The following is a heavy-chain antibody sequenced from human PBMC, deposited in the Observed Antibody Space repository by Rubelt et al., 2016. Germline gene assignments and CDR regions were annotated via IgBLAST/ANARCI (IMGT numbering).Heavy chain of an antibody. Sequence: QVQLQQWGAGLLKPSETLSLTCAVYGGSFSGYYWSWIRQPPGKGLEWIGEINHSGSTNYNPSLKGRVTISGDTPKNQFSLKLGSVTAADTAVYYCARARGTVSGRGYWYVDLWGRGTLVTVSS. J-gene: IGHJ2*01. CDR1: GGSFSGYY. CDR3: ARARGTVSGRGYWYVDL. V-gene: IGHV4-34*01. D-gene: IGHD1-14*01. CDR2: INHSGST.